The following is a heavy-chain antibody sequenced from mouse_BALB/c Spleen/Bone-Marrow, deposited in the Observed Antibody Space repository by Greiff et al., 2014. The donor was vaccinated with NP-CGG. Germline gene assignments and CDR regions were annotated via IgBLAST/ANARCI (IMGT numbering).Heavy chain of an antibody. CDR3: AREGSRLRGYFDV. Sequence: VKLQESGAELVKPGASVKLSCKTSGYTFTSYWIQWVKQRPGQGLGWIGEIFPGTGTTYYNEKFKVKATLTIDTSSSTAYMQLSSLTSEDSAVYFCAREGSRLRGYFDVWGAGTTVTVSS. V-gene: IGHV1S132*01. J-gene: IGHJ1*01. CDR2: IFPGTGTT. D-gene: IGHD1-1*01. CDR1: GYTFTSYW.